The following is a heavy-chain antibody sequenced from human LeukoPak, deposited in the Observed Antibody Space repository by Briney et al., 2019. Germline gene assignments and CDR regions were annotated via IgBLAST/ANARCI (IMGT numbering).Heavy chain of an antibody. CDR1: VYSFTSYW. Sequence: GESLKISCKGSVYSFTSYWIGWVRQMPGKGLEWMGIIYPGDSDTRYSPSFPGQVTISADKSISTAYLQWSSLKASDTAMYYCARHFNYYDSSGYPGNNWFDPWGQGTLVTVSS. J-gene: IGHJ5*02. D-gene: IGHD3-22*01. CDR3: ARHFNYYDSSGYPGNNWFDP. CDR2: IYPGDSDT. V-gene: IGHV5-51*01.